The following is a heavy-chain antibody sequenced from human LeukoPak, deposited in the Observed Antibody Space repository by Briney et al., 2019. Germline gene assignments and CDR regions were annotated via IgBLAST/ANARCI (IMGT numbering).Heavy chain of an antibody. CDR3: VRGTGGGYNP. V-gene: IGHV1-2*02. CDR1: GYTFTGNH. CDR2: INPDSGDT. D-gene: IGHD3-16*01. J-gene: IGHJ5*02. Sequence: ASVKVSCKASGYTFTGNHLHWVRLAPGQGLEWLGWINPDSGDTTYAQKFQGRVTMSRDTSISTVFMELNFLASNDTAVYYCVRGTGGGYNPWGQGTLVTVSS.